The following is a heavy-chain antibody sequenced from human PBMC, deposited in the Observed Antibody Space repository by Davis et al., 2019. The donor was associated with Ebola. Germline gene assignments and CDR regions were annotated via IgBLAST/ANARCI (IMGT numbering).Heavy chain of an antibody. V-gene: IGHV1-69*13. J-gene: IGHJ4*02. CDR3: AREGWRDTAMVTPFDY. Sequence: AASVKVSCKASGYTFTSYGISWVRQAPGQGLEWMGGIIPMFGTANYAQKFQGRVTITADESTRTAHMELSSLRSEDTAVYYCAREGWRDTAMVTPFDYWGQGTLVTVSS. D-gene: IGHD5-18*01. CDR2: IIPMFGTA. CDR1: GYTFTSYG.